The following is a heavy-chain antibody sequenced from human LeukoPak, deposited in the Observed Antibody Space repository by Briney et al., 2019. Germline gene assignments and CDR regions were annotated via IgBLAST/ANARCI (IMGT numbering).Heavy chain of an antibody. CDR3: ARMGSITGTSSPYYYYYMDV. CDR2: ISAYNGNT. D-gene: IGHD1-20*01. V-gene: IGHV1-18*01. J-gene: IGHJ6*03. Sequence: ASVKVSCKASGYTFTSYGISWVRQAPGQGLEWMGWISAYNGNTNYAQKLQGRVTMTTDTSTSTAYMELRSLRSDDTAVYYCARMGSITGTSSPYYYYYMDVWGKGTTVSVSS. CDR1: GYTFTSYG.